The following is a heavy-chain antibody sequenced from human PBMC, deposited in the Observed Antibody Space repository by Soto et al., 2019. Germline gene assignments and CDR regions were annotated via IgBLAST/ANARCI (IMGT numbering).Heavy chain of an antibody. D-gene: IGHD2-15*01. J-gene: IGHJ5*02. CDR1: GYTFTRYT. CDR2: INPDNGNT. CDR3: ARGIATGQLDP. Sequence: ASVKVSCKASGYTFTRYTMNWVRQAPGQRLEWMGWINPDNGNTKSSQRFQDRVIITRDTSASTAYTDLSSPRSEDTAVYYCARGIATGQLDPWGQGTLVTVSS. V-gene: IGHV1-3*01.